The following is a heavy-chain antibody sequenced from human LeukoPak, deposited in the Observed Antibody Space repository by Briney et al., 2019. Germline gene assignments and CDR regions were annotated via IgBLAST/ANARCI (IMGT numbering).Heavy chain of an antibody. V-gene: IGHV3-53*04. Sequence: PGGSLRLSCAASGFTVSSNYMSWVRQAPGKGLEWVSVIYDGDNTYYADSVKGRFTISKHNSKNTPFLQMNSLRAEDTAVYYCARVGSYSNYGFGDYWGQGTLVTVSS. J-gene: IGHJ4*02. CDR2: IYDGDNT. D-gene: IGHD4-11*01. CDR3: ARVGSYSNYGFGDY. CDR1: GFTVSSNY.